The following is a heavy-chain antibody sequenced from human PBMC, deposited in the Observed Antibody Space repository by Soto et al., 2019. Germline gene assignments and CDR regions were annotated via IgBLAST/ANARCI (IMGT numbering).Heavy chain of an antibody. CDR3: ARGDRGGSGSPASYYYSGLDV. D-gene: IGHD3-10*01. V-gene: IGHV3-23*01. CDR1: GLNFNDYA. CDR2: VSTRGDIT. Sequence: EVQLLESGGDLVQPGGSLRLSCAASGLNFNDYAMTWVRQAPGKGLEWFSSVSTRGDITYYSDSVKGRFTISRDNSKNTLFLHMNSLRAEDTALYYCARGDRGGSGSPASYYYSGLDVWGQGTTVTVSS. J-gene: IGHJ6*02.